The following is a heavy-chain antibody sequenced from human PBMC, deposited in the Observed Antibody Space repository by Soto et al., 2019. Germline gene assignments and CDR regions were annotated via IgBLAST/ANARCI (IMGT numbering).Heavy chain of an antibody. Sequence: SGPTLVNPTQTLTLTCTFSGFSLSTSGVGVGWIRQPPGKALEWLALIYWDDDKRYSPSLKSRLHITKDTSKNQVVLTMTNMDPVDTATYYCAHIVSNPTYYYYYMDVWGKGTTVTVSS. CDR2: IYWDDDK. V-gene: IGHV2-5*02. J-gene: IGHJ6*03. CDR1: GFSLSTSGVG. D-gene: IGHD4-4*01. CDR3: AHIVSNPTYYYYYMDV.